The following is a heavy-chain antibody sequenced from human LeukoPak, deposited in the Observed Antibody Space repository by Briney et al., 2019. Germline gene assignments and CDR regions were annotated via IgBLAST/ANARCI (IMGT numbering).Heavy chain of an antibody. CDR2: VFDSGRT. Sequence: PSETLSLTCTVSGGSMTTHHWNWIRQTPGKGLEWIGYVFDSGRTKENPSLKSRVTLSADTSKNQLSLRLSSVTAADTAVYYCTTIKRGNIFGYFDFWGQGILSPSPQ. V-gene: IGHV4-59*11. CDR1: GGSMTTHH. D-gene: IGHD5-18*01. J-gene: IGHJ4*02. CDR3: TTIKRGNIFGYFDF.